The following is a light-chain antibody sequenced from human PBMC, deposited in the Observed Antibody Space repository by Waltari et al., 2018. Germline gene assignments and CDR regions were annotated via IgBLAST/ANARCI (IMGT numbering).Light chain of an antibody. J-gene: IGLJ2*01. Sequence: QSALTQPASVSGSPGQSITISCTGTSSDVGSYNLVSWYQQHPGKAPKLMIYEVSKRPSGVSNRFSGSKSGNTASLTISGLQAEDEADYYCCSYAGSSFVVFGGGTKPTVL. CDR1: SSDVGSYNL. CDR2: EVS. V-gene: IGLV2-23*02. CDR3: CSYAGSSFVV.